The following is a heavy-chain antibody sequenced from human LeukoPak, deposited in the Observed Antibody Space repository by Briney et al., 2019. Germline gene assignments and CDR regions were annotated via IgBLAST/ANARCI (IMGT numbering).Heavy chain of an antibody. CDR1: GFPSSSYS. V-gene: IGHV3-7*03. D-gene: IGHD6-13*01. J-gene: IGHJ4*02. CDR2: IKPDGTTK. CDR3: ARSIPYGTTWYGRSDY. Sequence: GGSLRLSCAASGFPSSSYSMTWVRQAPGKGLEWVANIKPDGTTKFYVDSVKGRFTISRDNALNSLYLQMNSLRAEDTAIYYCARSIPYGTTWYGRSDYWGQGTLVTVSS.